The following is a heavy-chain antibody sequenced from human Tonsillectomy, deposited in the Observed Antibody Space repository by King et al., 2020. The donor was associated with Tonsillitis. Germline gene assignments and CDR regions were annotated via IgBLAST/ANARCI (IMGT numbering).Heavy chain of an antibody. J-gene: IGHJ6*02. CDR2: ISAYNGNT. CDR3: ARDSEDYDFWSGYYSYYYYGMDV. D-gene: IGHD3-3*01. CDR1: GYTFTSYG. V-gene: IGHV1-18*01. Sequence: QLVQSGAEVKKPGASVKVSCKASGYTFTSYGISWVRQAPGQGLEWMGWISAYNGNTNYAQKLQGRVTMTTDTSTSTAYKELRSLRSDDTAVYYCARDSEDYDFWSGYYSYYYYGMDVWGQGTTVTVSS.